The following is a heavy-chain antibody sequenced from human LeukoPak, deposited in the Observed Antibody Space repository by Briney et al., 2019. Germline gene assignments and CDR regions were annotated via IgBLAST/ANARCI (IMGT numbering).Heavy chain of an antibody. D-gene: IGHD3-22*01. CDR1: GYSFTSYW. CDR2: IDPSDSYT. Sequence: GESLKISCKGSGYSFTSYWISWVRQMPGKGLEWMGRIDPSDSYTNYSPSFQGHVTISADKSISTAYLQWSSLEASDTAMYYCARNYYDSSGYSLSDYWGQGTLVTVSS. CDR3: ARNYYDSSGYSLSDY. V-gene: IGHV5-10-1*01. J-gene: IGHJ4*02.